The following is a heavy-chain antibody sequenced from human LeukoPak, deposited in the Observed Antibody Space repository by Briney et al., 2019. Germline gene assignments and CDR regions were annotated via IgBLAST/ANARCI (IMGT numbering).Heavy chain of an antibody. Sequence: GGSLRLSCTACGFTFGDYAMSWVRQAPGKGLEWVGFIRSEAYGGTTEYAASVKGRFTISRDDSKSIAYLQMNSLKTEDTAVYYCTRGSSGRPFDYWGQGTLVTVSS. CDR3: TRGSSGRPFDY. J-gene: IGHJ4*02. V-gene: IGHV3-49*04. CDR1: GFTFGDYA. CDR2: IRSEAYGGTT. D-gene: IGHD6-19*01.